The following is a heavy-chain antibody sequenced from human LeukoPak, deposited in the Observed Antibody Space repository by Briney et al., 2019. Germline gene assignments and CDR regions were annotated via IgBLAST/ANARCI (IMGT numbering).Heavy chain of an antibody. CDR2: IKQDGSEK. V-gene: IGHV3-7*01. J-gene: IGHJ4*02. CDR1: GFTFSSYW. CDR3: AREARLWFGGGFDF. Sequence: PGGSLRLSCAASGFTFSSYWMGWVRQAPGQGLEWVANIKQDGSEKYYVASVKARFTISRDNAKNSLYLQMNSLRAEDTAVYYCAREARLWFGGGFDFWGQGTLVTVSS. D-gene: IGHD3-10*01.